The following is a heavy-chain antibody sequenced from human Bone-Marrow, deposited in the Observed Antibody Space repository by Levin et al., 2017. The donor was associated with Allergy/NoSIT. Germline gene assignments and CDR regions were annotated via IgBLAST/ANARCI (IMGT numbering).Heavy chain of an antibody. CDR2: LKPDSGDI. D-gene: IGHD2-21*02. CDR3: SRVMAAVTERDY. Sequence: AASVKVSCKASGYSFTDYYIHWVRQAPGQGLEWVGRLKPDSGDIKYAQRFQGRVTLTRDTTISTAYLELISLTSNDTAVYYCSRVMAAVTERDYWGQGTLVIVSS. CDR1: GYSFTDYY. J-gene: IGHJ4*02. V-gene: IGHV1-2*06.